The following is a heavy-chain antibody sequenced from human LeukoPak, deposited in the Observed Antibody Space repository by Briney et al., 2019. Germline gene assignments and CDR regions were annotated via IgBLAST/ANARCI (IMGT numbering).Heavy chain of an antibody. CDR1: GDSVSSNSAA. CDR3: TSLTGDTDY. D-gene: IGHD7-27*01. J-gene: IGHJ4*02. Sequence: SQTLSLTCAISGDSVSSNSAAWNWIRQSPSRGLEWLGRTYYRSKWYKEYALSVKSRITINLDTSKNQFSLQLNSVTPEDTAVYYCTSLTGDTDYWGQGTLVTVSS. V-gene: IGHV6-1*01. CDR2: TYYRSKWYK.